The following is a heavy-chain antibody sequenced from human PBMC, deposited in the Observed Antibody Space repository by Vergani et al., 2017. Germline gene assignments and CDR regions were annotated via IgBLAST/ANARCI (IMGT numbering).Heavy chain of an antibody. Sequence: QVQLQESGPGLVKPSETLSLTCAVSGYSISSGYYWGWIRQPPGKGLEWIGSIDHSGSTSYNPSLKSRVTISVDTSKNQFSLKLSSVTAADTAVYYCARQGVVAADYCYGMDVWGQGTTVTVSS. D-gene: IGHD2-15*01. V-gene: IGHV4-38-2*01. CDR1: GYSISSGYY. CDR3: ARQGVVAADYCYGMDV. CDR2: IDHSGST. J-gene: IGHJ6*02.